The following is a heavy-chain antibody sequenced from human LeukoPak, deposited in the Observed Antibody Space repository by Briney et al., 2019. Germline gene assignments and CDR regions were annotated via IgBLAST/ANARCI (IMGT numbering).Heavy chain of an antibody. CDR1: GFTFSTYW. CDR2: IKQDGSES. J-gene: IGHJ4*02. D-gene: IGHD3-3*02. CDR3: ARAASIDY. V-gene: IGHV3-7*03. Sequence: PGGSLRLSCAASGFTFSTYWMNWVRQAPGKGLEWVANIKQDGSESNYVDSVKGRFIISRDNAKNSLDLQMNSLRAEDTAVYYCARAASIDYWGQGTLVTVSS.